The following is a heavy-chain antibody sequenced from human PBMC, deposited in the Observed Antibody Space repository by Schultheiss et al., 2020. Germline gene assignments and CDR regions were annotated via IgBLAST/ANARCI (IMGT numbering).Heavy chain of an antibody. CDR3: ARHSPTLFCSGGSCYPKEVDY. CDR1: GASISSHY. Sequence: SETLSLTCTVSGASISSHYWSWIRQPPGKGLEWIGYIHYSGITNYNPSLKSRVTMSVDTSKNQFSLKLSSVTAADTAVYYCARHSPTLFCSGGSCYPKEVDYWGQGTLVTVSS. J-gene: IGHJ4*02. V-gene: IGHV4-59*08. CDR2: IHYSGIT. D-gene: IGHD2-15*01.